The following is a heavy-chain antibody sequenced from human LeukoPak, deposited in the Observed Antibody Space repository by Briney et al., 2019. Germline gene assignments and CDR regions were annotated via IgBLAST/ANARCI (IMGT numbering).Heavy chain of an antibody. V-gene: IGHV4-59*01. Sequence: LETLSLTCTVSGGSISSYYWSWIRQPPGKGLEWIGYIYYSGSTNYNPSLKSRVTISVDTSKNQFSLKLSSVTAADTAVYYCAGFYGASFDYWGQGTLVTVSS. CDR1: GGSISSYY. D-gene: IGHD4-17*01. CDR3: AGFYGASFDY. J-gene: IGHJ4*02. CDR2: IYYSGST.